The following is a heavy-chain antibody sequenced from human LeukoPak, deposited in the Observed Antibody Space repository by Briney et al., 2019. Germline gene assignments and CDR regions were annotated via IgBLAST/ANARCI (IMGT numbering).Heavy chain of an antibody. CDR2: MNPNSGNT. CDR1: GYTFTSYD. CDR3: ARARSSSSLLGYYYCYMDV. J-gene: IGHJ6*03. D-gene: IGHD6-6*01. V-gene: IGHV1-8*01. Sequence: ASVKVSCKASGYTFTSYDINWVRQATGQGLEWMGWMNPNSGNTGYAQKFQGRVTMTRNTSISTAYMELSSLRSEDTAVYYCARARSSSSLLGYYYCYMDVWGKGTTVTVSS.